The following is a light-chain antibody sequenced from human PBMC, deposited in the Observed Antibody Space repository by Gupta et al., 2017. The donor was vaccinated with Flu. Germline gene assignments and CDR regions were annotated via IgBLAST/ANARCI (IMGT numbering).Light chain of an antibody. CDR2: VNRDGSH. J-gene: IGLJ3*02. CDR3: QTWGTGIPWV. V-gene: IGLV4-69*01. Sequence: VLTQSPSASASLGASVKLTCSLSSGLTTYAIAWHQQQPEKGPRFLMKVNRDGSHIKGDETPARFSGSSSGAERYLTISSHQSEDEADYYCQTWGTGIPWVFGGGTKLTVL. CDR1: SGLTTYA.